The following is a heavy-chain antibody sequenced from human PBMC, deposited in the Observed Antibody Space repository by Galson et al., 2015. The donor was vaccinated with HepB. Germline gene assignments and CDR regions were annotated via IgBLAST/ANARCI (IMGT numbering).Heavy chain of an antibody. J-gene: IGHJ1*01. CDR1: GFSFSSYG. V-gene: IGHV3-30*03. D-gene: IGHD3-3*01. CDR2: ISDDGNSK. Sequence: SLRLSCAVSGFSFSSYGMHWVRQAPGKGLEWVAFISDDGNSKYYGDSVKGRFTISRDNSKNTVYLQMNSLRAEDTAVYYCAGGLRFFTAHFSHWGLGTRVIVTS. CDR3: AGGLRFFTAHFSH.